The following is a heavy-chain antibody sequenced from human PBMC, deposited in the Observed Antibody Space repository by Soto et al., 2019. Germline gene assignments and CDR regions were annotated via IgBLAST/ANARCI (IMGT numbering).Heavy chain of an antibody. Sequence: QVQLVESGGGVVQPGSSLRLSCAASGFTFSSYGMHWVRQAPGKGLEWVAVISYDGTNKYCADSVKGRFTISRDNSKNTLYLQINSLRAEDTAVYYCAKDYRLRYYDSGSQTHYYGLDVWGQGTTVTVSS. CDR2: ISYDGTNK. CDR1: GFTFSSYG. CDR3: AKDYRLRYYDSGSQTHYYGLDV. V-gene: IGHV3-30*18. D-gene: IGHD3-10*01. J-gene: IGHJ6*02.